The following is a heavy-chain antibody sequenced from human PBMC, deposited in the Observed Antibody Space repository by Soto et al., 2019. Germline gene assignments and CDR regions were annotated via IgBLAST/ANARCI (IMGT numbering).Heavy chain of an antibody. J-gene: IGHJ4*02. CDR2: SFYRGST. D-gene: IGHD3-3*01. Sequence: QLQLQESGPGLVKPSETLSLTCTVSGGSISSRSHYWGWIRQSPGKHLEWIGSSFYRGSTNYNPSLNTRVTISVETSKNQVSLKLYSVTAADTAVYYCATADGFVVVTPFFEYWGQGILVTVSS. CDR1: GGSISSRSHY. V-gene: IGHV4-39*01. CDR3: ATADGFVVVTPFFEY.